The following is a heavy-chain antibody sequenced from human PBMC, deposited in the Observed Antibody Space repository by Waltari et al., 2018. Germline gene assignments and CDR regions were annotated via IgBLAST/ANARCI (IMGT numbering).Heavy chain of an antibody. D-gene: IGHD6-13*01. CDR3: HLTGRNIVLAGGTPSFYSYMDV. CDR2: LDREDGET. Sequence: QVQVEQSGSEVKRSGASVRVSCTVPGYTLAGLSIDWVRQVPAKGLEWMGRLDREDGETTYSQHFQGRITVTEDTSTNTAYMGLRTLVSDDTAVYFCHLTGRNIVLAGGTPSFYSYMDVWGRGTTVTVS. V-gene: IGHV1-24*01. J-gene: IGHJ6*03. CDR1: GYTLAGLS.